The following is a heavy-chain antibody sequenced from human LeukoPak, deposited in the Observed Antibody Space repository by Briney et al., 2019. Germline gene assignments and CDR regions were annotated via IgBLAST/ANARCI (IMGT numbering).Heavy chain of an antibody. CDR2: INHSGSTT. J-gene: IGHJ4*02. V-gene: IGHV4-34*01. D-gene: IGHD5-12*01. CDR1: GESFSGYY. CDR3: ARKSGYARDY. Sequence: PSETLSLTCAVYGESFSGYYWNWIRQPPGKVLEWIGEINHSGSTTNHNPSLKSRVTMSVDTSKNQFSLKMTSVTAADTAVYYCARKSGYARDYWGQGTLVIVSS.